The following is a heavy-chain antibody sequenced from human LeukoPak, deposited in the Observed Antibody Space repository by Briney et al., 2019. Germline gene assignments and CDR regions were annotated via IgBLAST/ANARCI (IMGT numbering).Heavy chain of an antibody. CDR2: IGGRSDTT. V-gene: IGHV3-23*01. J-gene: IGHJ4*02. Sequence: PGGSLRLSCTTSGFTFSAFAMSWVRQAPGKGLEWVSTIGGRSDTTYSADSVKGRFTISRDKSKNTLYLQMNSLRAEDTAVYYCAKHPADFWTGYNLYFDFWGQGTLVTVSS. D-gene: IGHD3/OR15-3a*01. CDR3: AKHPADFWTGYNLYFDF. CDR1: GFTFSAFA.